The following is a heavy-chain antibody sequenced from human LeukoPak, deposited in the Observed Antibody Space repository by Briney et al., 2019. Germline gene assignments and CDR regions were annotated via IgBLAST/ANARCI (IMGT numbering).Heavy chain of an antibody. CDR1: GFTFSSYG. Sequence: TGGSLRLSCAASGFTFSSYGMHWVRQAPGKGLEWVAVIWYDGSNKYYADSVKGRFTISRDNSKNTLYLKMNSLRAEGTAVYYCAKGPGYSSSWYTGLDYWGQGTLVTVSS. V-gene: IGHV3-33*06. CDR2: IWYDGSNK. CDR3: AKGPGYSSSWYTGLDY. D-gene: IGHD6-13*01. J-gene: IGHJ4*02.